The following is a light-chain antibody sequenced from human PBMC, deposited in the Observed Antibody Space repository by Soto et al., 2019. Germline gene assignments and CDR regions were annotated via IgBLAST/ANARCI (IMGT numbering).Light chain of an antibody. CDR2: GAS. CDR3: QHYSTWLWT. Sequence: EIGMTQSPATLSVSPGERATLSCRASKSVSSKLAWYQQKPGQGPRLLIYGASTRATGIPARFSGSGSGTEFTLTISSLQSEDSAVYYCQHYSTWLWTFGQGTKVEIK. J-gene: IGKJ1*01. CDR1: KSVSSK. V-gene: IGKV3-15*01.